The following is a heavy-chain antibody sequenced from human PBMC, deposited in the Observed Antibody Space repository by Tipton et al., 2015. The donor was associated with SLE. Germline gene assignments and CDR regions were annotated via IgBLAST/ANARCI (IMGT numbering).Heavy chain of an antibody. D-gene: IGHD6-13*01. J-gene: IGHJ4*02. Sequence: TLSLTCSVSGGSISSDDYYWTWIRQPAGKGLEWIGYIYYSGSTNYNPSLKSRVSISVDTSKNQFSLKLSSVTAADTAVYYCARRAAAGGFDYWGQGTLVTVSS. CDR2: IYYSGST. CDR1: GGSISSDDYY. V-gene: IGHV4-61*10. CDR3: ARRAAAGGFDY.